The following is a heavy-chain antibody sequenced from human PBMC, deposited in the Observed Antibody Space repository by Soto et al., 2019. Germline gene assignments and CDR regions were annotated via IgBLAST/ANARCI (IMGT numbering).Heavy chain of an antibody. Sequence: ASVKVSCKASGYTFTSYYMHWVRQAPGQGLEWMGIINPSGGSTSYAQKFQGRVTMTRDTSTSTVYMELSSLRSEDTAVYYCARGGRRGAWELLGKAAFEIWGQGTMVTVSS. CDR3: ARGGRRGAWELLGKAAFEI. CDR1: GYTFTSYY. V-gene: IGHV1-46*03. D-gene: IGHD1-26*01. CDR2: INPSGGST. J-gene: IGHJ3*02.